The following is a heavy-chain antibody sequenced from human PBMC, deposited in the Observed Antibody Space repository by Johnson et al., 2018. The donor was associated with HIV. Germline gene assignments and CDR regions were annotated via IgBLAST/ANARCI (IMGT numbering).Heavy chain of an antibody. J-gene: IGHJ3*01. CDR2: IRYDGSNQ. D-gene: IGHD4-23*01. CDR1: GFTVSSNY. V-gene: IGHV3-30*02. Sequence: QEKLVESGGGLVQPGGSLRLSCADSGFTVSSNYMSWVRQAPGKGLEWVAFIRYDGSNQYYADSVKGRFTISRDNSKDTLYLQMHSLRPEDTALYYCARDPPYGGNPSAFDVWGQGTMVTVSS. CDR3: ARDPPYGGNPSAFDV.